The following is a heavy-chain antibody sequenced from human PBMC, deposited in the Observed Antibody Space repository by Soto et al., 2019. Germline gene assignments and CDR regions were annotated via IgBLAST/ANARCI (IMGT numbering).Heavy chain of an antibody. Sequence: QVQLVQSGAEVKKPGSSVKVSCKASGGTFSSYGITWVRQAPGQGLEWMGGIVPIFGSINLAQKFRGRLTITPDKSTRTVYMELSSLTSEDTAVYYCASRERVDAFDVWGQGTMVTVSS. CDR2: IVPIFGSI. D-gene: IGHD1-26*01. J-gene: IGHJ3*01. CDR1: GGTFSSYG. V-gene: IGHV1-69*06. CDR3: ASRERVDAFDV.